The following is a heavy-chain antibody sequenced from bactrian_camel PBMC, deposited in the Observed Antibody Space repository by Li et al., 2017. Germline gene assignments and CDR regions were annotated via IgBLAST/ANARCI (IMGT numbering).Heavy chain of an antibody. J-gene: IGHJ4*01. CDR1: AYSFSTSC. D-gene: IGHD7*01. V-gene: IGHV3S53*01. CDR2: IHTDGTT. CDR3: AADARWWRFLCDSGSQY. Sequence: HVQLVESGGDSVQPGGSLTLSCTPSRYAGIAYSFSTSCMAWFRQAQGKEREGVACIHTDGTTTYADSVKGRFTISQDNAKNTLYLQMNSLRSDDTAMYYCAADARWWRFLCDSGSQYWGQGTQVTVS.